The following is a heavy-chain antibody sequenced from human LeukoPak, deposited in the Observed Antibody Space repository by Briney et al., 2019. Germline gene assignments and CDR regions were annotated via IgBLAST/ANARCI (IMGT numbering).Heavy chain of an antibody. CDR2: ISSSSSTI. CDR3: ARHIAVAGTGWFDP. CDR1: GFTFSSYS. Sequence: GGSLRLSCAASGFTFSSYSMNWVRQAPGKGLEWVSYISSSSSTIYYADSVKGRFTISRDNAKNSLYLQMNSLRAEDTAVYYCARHIAVAGTGWFDPWGQGTLVTVSS. V-gene: IGHV3-48*01. J-gene: IGHJ5*02. D-gene: IGHD6-19*01.